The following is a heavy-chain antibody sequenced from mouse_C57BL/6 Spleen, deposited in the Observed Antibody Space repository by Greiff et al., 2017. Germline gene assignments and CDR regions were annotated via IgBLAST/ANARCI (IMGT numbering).Heavy chain of an antibody. CDR2: IYPGDGDT. CDR3: ARSYYDYSDY. Sequence: VQLQQSGAELVKPGASVKISCQASGYAFSSYWMNWVKQRPGKGLEWIGQIYPGDGDTNYNGKFKGKATLTADKSSRKAYMQLSSLNSEASAFYFCARSYYDYSDYWGQGTTLTVSS. D-gene: IGHD2-4*01. CDR1: GYAFSSYW. V-gene: IGHV1-80*01. J-gene: IGHJ2*01.